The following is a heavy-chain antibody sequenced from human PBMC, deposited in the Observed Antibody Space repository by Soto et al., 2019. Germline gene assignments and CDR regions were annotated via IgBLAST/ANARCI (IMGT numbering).Heavy chain of an antibody. V-gene: IGHV3-53*01. CDR2: IYSGGAT. D-gene: IGHD1-26*01. CDR1: GFSVSTSH. Sequence: SGGSLRLSCAAAGFSVSTSHISWVRQAPGKGLEWVSVIYSGGATHYAVSVKGRLIISRDKSKNTLYLQMNSLRAEDTAVYYCAKVEWELLRPYYFDYWGQGTLVTVSS. CDR3: AKVEWELLRPYYFDY. J-gene: IGHJ4*02.